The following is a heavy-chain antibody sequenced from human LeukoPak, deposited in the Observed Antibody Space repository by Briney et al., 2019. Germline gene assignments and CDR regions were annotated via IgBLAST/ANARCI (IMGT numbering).Heavy chain of an antibody. CDR2: ISYDGSNK. D-gene: IGHD3-22*01. CDR3: ARGIKYYYDSSGNRGAFDI. CDR1: GFTFSTYW. Sequence: GGSLRLSCAASGFTFSTYWMHWVRQAPGKGLEWVAVISYDGSNKYYADSVKGRFTISRDNSKNTLYLQMNSLRAEDTAVYYCARGIKYYYDSSGNRGAFDIWGQGTMVTVSS. J-gene: IGHJ3*02. V-gene: IGHV3-30-3*01.